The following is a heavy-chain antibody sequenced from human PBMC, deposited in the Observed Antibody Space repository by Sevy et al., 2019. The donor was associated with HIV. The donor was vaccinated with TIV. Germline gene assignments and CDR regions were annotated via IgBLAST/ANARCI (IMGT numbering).Heavy chain of an antibody. Sequence: GGSLRLSCAASGFSFGSYGMHWVRQAPGKGLEWMSYIQYDGSNKDYADSVKGRFTISRVNSKNTLYLQMNSLRVEDTAVFYCVKEGGGKGADNWGQGTLVTVSS. V-gene: IGHV3-30*02. CDR3: VKEGGGKGADN. J-gene: IGHJ4*02. CDR1: GFSFGSYG. CDR2: IQYDGSNK. D-gene: IGHD3-10*01.